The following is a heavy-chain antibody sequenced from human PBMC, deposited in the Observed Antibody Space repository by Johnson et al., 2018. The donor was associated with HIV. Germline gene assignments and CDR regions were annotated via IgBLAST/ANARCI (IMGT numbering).Heavy chain of an antibody. CDR3: AKDVNEWVAWIQLWAPAFDI. Sequence: VLLVESGGGVVPPGRSLKLSCAASEFTFSNYAMHWVRQAPGKGLEWVAVISYDGSSKYYADSVKGRFTISRDNSKNTLNLQMNSLRAEDTAVYYCAKDVNEWVAWIQLWAPAFDIWGQGTMVTVSS. CDR2: ISYDGSSK. D-gene: IGHD5-18*01. V-gene: IGHV3-30-3*01. J-gene: IGHJ3*02. CDR1: EFTFSNYA.